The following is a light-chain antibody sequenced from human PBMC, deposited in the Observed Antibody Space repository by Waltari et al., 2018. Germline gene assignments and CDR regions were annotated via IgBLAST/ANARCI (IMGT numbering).Light chain of an antibody. CDR1: QSVSSN. CDR2: GAS. J-gene: IGKJ4*01. CDR3: QQYFNWPPLT. Sequence: EIVMTQSPATLSVSPGERAPLSCRASQSVSSNLAWYQQKPGQAPRLLIYGASTRATGIPTRFSGSGSGTEFTLTISSLQSEDFAVYYCQQYFNWPPLTFGGGTKVEIK. V-gene: IGKV3-15*01.